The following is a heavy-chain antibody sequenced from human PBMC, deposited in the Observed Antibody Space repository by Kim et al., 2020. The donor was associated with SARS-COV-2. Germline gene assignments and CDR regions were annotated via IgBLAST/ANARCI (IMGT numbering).Heavy chain of an antibody. CDR2: ISSTSTYI. CDR3: ARDSKWKGIYYFGMDV. J-gene: IGHJ6*02. V-gene: IGHV3-21*01. CDR1: GFTLSTYS. D-gene: IGHD5-12*01. Sequence: GGSLRLSCSASGFTLSTYSMNWVRQAPGKGLEWVSAISSTSTYIYYPESVKGRFTISRDNAKNSLYLQMNNLRAEDTAVYYCARDSKWKGIYYFGMDVWGQGTTVTVSS.